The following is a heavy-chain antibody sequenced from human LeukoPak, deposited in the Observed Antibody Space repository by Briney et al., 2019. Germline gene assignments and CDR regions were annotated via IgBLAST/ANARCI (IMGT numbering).Heavy chain of an antibody. J-gene: IGHJ4*02. D-gene: IGHD3-22*01. V-gene: IGHV4-59*08. CDR2: IYYSGST. Sequence: PSETLSLTRTVSGGSISIYYWSWIRQPPGRGLEWIGYIYYSGSTNYNPSLKSRVTISVDTSKNQFSLKLSSVTAADTAVYYCARHSQTYYYDSSGYYYFDYWGQGTLVTVSS. CDR1: GGSISIYY. CDR3: ARHSQTYYYDSSGYYYFDY.